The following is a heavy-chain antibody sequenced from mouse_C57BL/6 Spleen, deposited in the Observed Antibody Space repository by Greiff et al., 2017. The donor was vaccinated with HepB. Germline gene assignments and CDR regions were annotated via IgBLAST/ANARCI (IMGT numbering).Heavy chain of an antibody. CDR1: GYTFTSYW. J-gene: IGHJ1*03. D-gene: IGHD1-2*01. CDR2: IDPSDSYT. Sequence: VQLQQPGAELVMPGASVKLSCKASGYTFTSYWMHWVKQRPGQGLEWIGEIDPSDSYTNYNQKFKGKSTLTVDKSSSTAYMQLSSLTSEDSAVYYCARRTTASYWYFDVWGTGTTVTVSS. V-gene: IGHV1-69*01. CDR3: ARRTTASYWYFDV.